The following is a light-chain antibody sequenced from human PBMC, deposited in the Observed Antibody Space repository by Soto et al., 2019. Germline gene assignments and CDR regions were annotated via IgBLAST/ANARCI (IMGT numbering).Light chain of an antibody. CDR3: QQSYSTPYT. Sequence: DIQMTQSPSSLSASVGDRVTITCRASQNISIYLNWYQQNPGKAPKLLIHAASSLQSGVPSRFSGSGSETHFTLTIRSLQPEDIASYYCQQSYSTPYTFGQGTKVDIK. CDR2: AAS. J-gene: IGKJ2*01. V-gene: IGKV1-39*01. CDR1: QNISIY.